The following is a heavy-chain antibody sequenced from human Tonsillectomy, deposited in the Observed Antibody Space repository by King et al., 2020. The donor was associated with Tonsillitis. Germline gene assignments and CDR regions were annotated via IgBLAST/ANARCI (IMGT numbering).Heavy chain of an antibody. CDR3: ARNYDSSGYSDY. J-gene: IGHJ4*02. V-gene: IGHV4-34*01. Sequence: VQLQQWGAGLLKPSETLSLTCAVYGGSFSGYYWSWIRQPPGKGLEWIGEINHSGSTNYNPSLKSRVIISVETSKNQFSLKLSSVTAADTAVYYCARNYDSSGYSDYWGQGTLVTVSS. CDR2: INHSGST. CDR1: GGSFSGYY. D-gene: IGHD3-22*01.